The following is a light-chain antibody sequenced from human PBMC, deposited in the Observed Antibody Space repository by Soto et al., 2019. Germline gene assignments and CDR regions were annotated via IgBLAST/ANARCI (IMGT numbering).Light chain of an antibody. Sequence: DIQMTQSPFTLSASVGDRFTITCRFSQNIGSWLAWYQHKPGKAPQLLIFDVSNLQTGVPSRFSGGGSGTDFALTISSLEPEDIATYYCQQYDSLPLTFGQGTRLEIK. CDR1: QNIGSW. V-gene: IGKV1-33*01. J-gene: IGKJ5*01. CDR2: DVS. CDR3: QQYDSLPLT.